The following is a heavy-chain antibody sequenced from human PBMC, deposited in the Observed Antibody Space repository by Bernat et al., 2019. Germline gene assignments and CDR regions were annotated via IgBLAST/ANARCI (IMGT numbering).Heavy chain of an antibody. CDR3: TTEAIVVVTAVDY. CDR2: LKSKTEGGTT. D-gene: IGHD2-21*02. CDR1: GFTFNNSW. Sequence: EVQLVESGGGLVEPGGSLRLSCAASGFTFNNSWMSWVRQAPGKGLEWVGRLKSKTEGGTTDYAAPVKGRFTTSRDDSKNTLYLQMNSLKTEDTGVYYCTTEAIVVVTAVDYWGQGTLVTVSS. J-gene: IGHJ4*02. V-gene: IGHV3-15*01.